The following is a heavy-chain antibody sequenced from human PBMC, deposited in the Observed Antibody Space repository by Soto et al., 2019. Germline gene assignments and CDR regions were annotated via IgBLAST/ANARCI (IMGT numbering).Heavy chain of an antibody. CDR2: IDPSDSYT. D-gene: IGHD6-13*01. J-gene: IGHJ6*02. CDR3: ARHSGHIAAPRAYYYYGMDV. Sequence: PGESLKISCKGSGYSFTSYWISWVRQMPGKGLEWMGRIDPSDSYTNYSPSFQGHVTISADKSISTAYLQWSSLKASDTAMYYCARHSGHIAAPRAYYYYGMDVWGQGTTVTVSS. CDR1: GYSFTSYW. V-gene: IGHV5-10-1*01.